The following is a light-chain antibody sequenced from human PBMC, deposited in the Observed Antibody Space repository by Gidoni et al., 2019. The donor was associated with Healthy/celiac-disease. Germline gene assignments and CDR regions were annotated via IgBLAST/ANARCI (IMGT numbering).Light chain of an antibody. CDR2: AVS. CDR1: SRDVGGYNY. J-gene: IGLJ1*01. V-gene: IGLV2-14*01. CDR3: SSYTGSSTLGV. Sequence: QSALTQPASVFGSPGKSITISCTGTSRDVGGYNYVSWYQQHPGKAPKLMIYAVSNRPSGVSNRFSGSKSGNTASLTISVLQADDEADYYCSSYTGSSTLGVFGTGTKVTVL.